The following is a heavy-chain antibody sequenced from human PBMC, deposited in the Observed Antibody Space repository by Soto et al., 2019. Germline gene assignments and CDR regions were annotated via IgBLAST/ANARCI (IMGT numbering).Heavy chain of an antibody. CDR1: GGSISNYY. CDR3: ARDNSGWYYFDY. V-gene: IGHV4-59*01. J-gene: IGHJ4*02. CDR2: IYYTGST. D-gene: IGHD6-19*01. Sequence: SETLSLTCTVSGGSISNYYWSWIRQPLGKGLEWIGYIYYTGSTNYNPSLKSRVTISVDTSKNQFSLKLSSVTAADTAVYYCARDNSGWYYFDYWGQGTLVTVSS.